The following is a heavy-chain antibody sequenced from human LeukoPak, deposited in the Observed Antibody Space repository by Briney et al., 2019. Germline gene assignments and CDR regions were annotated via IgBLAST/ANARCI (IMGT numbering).Heavy chain of an antibody. V-gene: IGHV3-33*01. Sequence: GGSLRLSCAASGFTFSSYGTHWVRQAPGKGLEWVAVIWYDGSNKYYADSVKGRFTISRDNSKNTLYLQMNSLRAEDTAVYYCAREDTDWGWYAFDIWGQGTMVTVSS. CDR1: GFTFSSYG. CDR2: IWYDGSNK. D-gene: IGHD7-27*01. CDR3: AREDTDWGWYAFDI. J-gene: IGHJ3*02.